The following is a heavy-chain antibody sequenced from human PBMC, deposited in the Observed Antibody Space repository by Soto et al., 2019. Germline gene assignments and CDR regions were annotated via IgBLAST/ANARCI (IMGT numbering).Heavy chain of an antibody. J-gene: IGHJ6*02. D-gene: IGHD6-13*01. Sequence: VASVKVSCKASGYTFTGYYMHWVRQAPGQGLEWMGWINPNSGGANYAQKFQGWVTMTRDTSISTAYMELSRLRSDDTAVYYCATSSSWSDYYYYYGMDVWGQGTTVTVS. CDR2: INPNSGGA. CDR1: GYTFTGYY. V-gene: IGHV1-2*04. CDR3: ATSSSWSDYYYYYGMDV.